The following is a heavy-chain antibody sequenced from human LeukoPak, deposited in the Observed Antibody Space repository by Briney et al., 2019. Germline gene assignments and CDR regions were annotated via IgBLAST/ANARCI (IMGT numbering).Heavy chain of an antibody. Sequence: SETLSLTCTVSGGSISSYYWSWIRQPPGKGLEWIGYIYYSGSTNYNPSLKSRVTISVDTSKNQFSLKPSSVTAADTAVYYCAKGIAAAVYDPWGQGTLVTVSS. CDR3: AKGIAAAVYDP. CDR2: IYYSGST. V-gene: IGHV4-59*08. CDR1: GGSISSYY. J-gene: IGHJ5*02. D-gene: IGHD6-13*01.